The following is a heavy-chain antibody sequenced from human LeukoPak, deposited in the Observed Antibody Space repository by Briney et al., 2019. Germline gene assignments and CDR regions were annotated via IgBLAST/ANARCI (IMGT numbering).Heavy chain of an antibody. CDR3: ARVSSGWYFNYYYYMDV. D-gene: IGHD6-19*01. V-gene: IGHV1-46*01. Sequence: ASVKVSCKASGYTFTSYYMHWVRQAPGQGLEWMGIINPSGGSTSYAQKFQGRVTMTRDTSISTAYMELSRLRSDDTAVYYCARVSSGWYFNYYYYMDVWGKGTTVTVSS. J-gene: IGHJ6*03. CDR2: INPSGGST. CDR1: GYTFTSYY.